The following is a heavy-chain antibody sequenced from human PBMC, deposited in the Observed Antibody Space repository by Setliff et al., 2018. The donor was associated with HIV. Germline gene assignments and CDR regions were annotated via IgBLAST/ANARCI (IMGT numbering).Heavy chain of an antibody. D-gene: IGHD3-16*01. V-gene: IGHV1-46*01. CDR2: MNPSGGSI. Sequence: ASVKVSCKASGYTFTSYYMHWVRQAPGQGLEWMGIMNPSGGSISYAQKFQGRVTMTSDTSTSTVYMELNSLRSDDAAVYYCARQPYYDDDGTNLPSEWRVLGWGQGTLVTVSS. CDR3: ARQPYYDDDGTNLPSEWRVLG. CDR1: GYTFTSYY. J-gene: IGHJ4*02.